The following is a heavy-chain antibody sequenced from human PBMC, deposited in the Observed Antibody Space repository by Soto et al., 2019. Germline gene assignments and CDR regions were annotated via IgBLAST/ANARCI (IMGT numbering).Heavy chain of an antibody. CDR2: ISGSGDST. CDR3: AKDTYLDYSDSSGYYPWYYYGLDV. Sequence: EVQLLESGGGLVQPGGSLRLSCAASGFTFSSYAMSWVRQAPGKGLEWVSAISGSGDSTYYADSVKGRFAISRDTSKNTLYLQMNSLRAEDTAVYYCAKDTYLDYSDSSGYYPWYYYGLDVWGQGTTVTVSS. V-gene: IGHV3-23*01. CDR1: GFTFSSYA. J-gene: IGHJ6*02. D-gene: IGHD3-22*01.